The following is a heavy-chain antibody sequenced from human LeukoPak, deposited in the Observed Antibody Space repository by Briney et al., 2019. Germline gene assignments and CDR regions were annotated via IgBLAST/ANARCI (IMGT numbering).Heavy chain of an antibody. D-gene: IGHD3-10*01. Sequence: SETLSLTCAVYGGSFSGYYWGWIRQPPGKGLEWIGEINHSGSTNYNPSLKSRVTISVDTSKNQFSLKPSSVTAADTAVYYCARGGGMRYYYGSGSPYKTWGQGTLVTVSS. CDR1: GGSFSGYY. CDR2: INHSGST. V-gene: IGHV4-34*01. CDR3: ARGGGMRYYYGSGSPYKT. J-gene: IGHJ5*02.